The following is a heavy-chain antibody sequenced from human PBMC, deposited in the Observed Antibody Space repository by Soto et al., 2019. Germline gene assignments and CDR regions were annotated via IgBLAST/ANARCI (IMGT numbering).Heavy chain of an antibody. J-gene: IGHJ3*02. V-gene: IGHV1-18*01. CDR1: GYTFTSYG. CDR2: ISAYNGNT. D-gene: IGHD3-22*01. Sequence: QVQLVQSGAEVKKPGASVKVSCKASGYTFTSYGISWVRQAPGQGLEWMGWISAYNGNTNYAQKLQGRVTMTTDTSTSTAYMELRSLRSDDTAVYYCAGAQARTYYYDSSGYRGAFDIWGQGTMVTVSS. CDR3: AGAQARTYYYDSSGYRGAFDI.